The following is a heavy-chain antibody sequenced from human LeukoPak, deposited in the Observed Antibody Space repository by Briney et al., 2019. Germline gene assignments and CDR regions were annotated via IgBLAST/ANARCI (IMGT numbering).Heavy chain of an antibody. CDR3: ATCKTPDYYYYMDV. Sequence: ASVKVSCKVSGYTLTELSMHWVRQAPGKGLDWMGGFDPEDGETIYAQKFQGRVTMTEDTSTDTAYMELSSLRSEDTAVYYCATCKTPDYYYYMDVWGKGTTVTVSS. D-gene: IGHD2/OR15-2a*01. CDR1: GYTLTELS. J-gene: IGHJ6*03. V-gene: IGHV1-24*01. CDR2: FDPEDGET.